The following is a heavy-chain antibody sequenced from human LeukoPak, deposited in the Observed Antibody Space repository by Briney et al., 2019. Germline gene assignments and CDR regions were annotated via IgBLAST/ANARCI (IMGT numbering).Heavy chain of an antibody. CDR2: ISSSSSYI. CDR3: ARDLWYSSSPPTTVN. CDR1: GFTFSSYS. J-gene: IGHJ4*02. Sequence: GGSLRLSCAASGFTFSSYSMNWVRQAPGKGLEWVSSISSSSSYIYYADSVKGRFTISRDNAKNSPYLQMNSLRAEDTAVYYCARDLWYSSSPPTTVNWGQGTLVTVSS. V-gene: IGHV3-21*01. D-gene: IGHD6-6*01.